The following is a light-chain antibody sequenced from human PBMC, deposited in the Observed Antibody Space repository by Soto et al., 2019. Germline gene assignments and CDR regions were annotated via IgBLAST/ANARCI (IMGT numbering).Light chain of an antibody. CDR2: DAS. CDR1: QNVKSN. J-gene: IGKJ4*01. CDR3: QQYNFWPPLT. V-gene: IGKV3-15*01. Sequence: EIVMTQSPPPLSVSPGERATISGRASQNVKSNLAWYRQKPGQAPRLLISDASTRATGVPARFSGSGSGTEFTLTISSLQSEDSGIYYCQQYNFWPPLTFGGGTKVEIK.